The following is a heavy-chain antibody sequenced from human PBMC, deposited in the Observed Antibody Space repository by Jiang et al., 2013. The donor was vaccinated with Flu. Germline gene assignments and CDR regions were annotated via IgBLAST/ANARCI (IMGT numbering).Heavy chain of an antibody. Sequence: VQLVESGGGLVKPGGSLRLSCATSGFTFSDYYMNWIRQAPGKGLEWVSYISSSGSYTNYADSVKGRFTISRDNAKNSLYLLMNSLRAEDTAVYYCARRYRSGGSCYPMTFDYWGQGTLVTVSS. CDR1: GFTFSDYY. D-gene: IGHD2-15*01. J-gene: IGHJ4*02. V-gene: IGHV3-11*06. CDR3: ARRYRSGGSCYPMTFDY. CDR2: ISSSGSYT.